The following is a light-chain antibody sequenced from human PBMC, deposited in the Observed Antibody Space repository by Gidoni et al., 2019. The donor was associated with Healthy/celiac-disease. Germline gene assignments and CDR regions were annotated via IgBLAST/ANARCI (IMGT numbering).Light chain of an antibody. J-gene: IGKJ4*01. V-gene: IGKV1-39*01. CDR1: QSISSY. CDR2: AAS. CDR3: QQSYSTPPLT. Sequence: DLQMTQSPSSLSASVGDRVTITCRASQSISSYLNWYQQKPGKAPKLLIYAASSLQSGVPSRFSGSVSGTDFTLTISSLQPEDFATYYCQQSYSTPPLTFGGGTKVEIK.